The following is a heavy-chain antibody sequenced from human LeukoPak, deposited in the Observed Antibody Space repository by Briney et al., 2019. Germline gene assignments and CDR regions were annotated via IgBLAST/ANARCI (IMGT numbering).Heavy chain of an antibody. CDR1: GGTFSSYA. D-gene: IGHD2-2*01. Sequence: ASVKVSCKASGGTFSSYAISWVRQAPGQGLEWMGGIIPIFGTANYAQKFQGRVTITADESTSTAYMELSSLRSEDTAVYYCVRSAQGCSSTSCPQQIDYWGQGTLVTVSS. V-gene: IGHV1-69*13. CDR3: VRSAQGCSSTSCPQQIDY. CDR2: IIPIFGTA. J-gene: IGHJ4*02.